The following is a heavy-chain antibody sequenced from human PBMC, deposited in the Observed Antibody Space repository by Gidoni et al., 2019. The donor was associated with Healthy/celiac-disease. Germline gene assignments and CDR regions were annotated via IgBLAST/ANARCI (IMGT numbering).Heavy chain of an antibody. V-gene: IGHV4-61*01. CDR3: ARDRGGTSRVGWFDP. J-gene: IGHJ5*02. D-gene: IGHD2-2*01. CDR1: GGSVRRGSYY. CDR2: IYYSGST. Sequence: QVQLQESGPVLVKPSATLSLTCTVSGGSVRRGSYYWSWIRQPPGKGLEWIGYIYYSGSTNYNPSLKSRVTISVDTSKNQFSLKLSSVTAADTAVYYCARDRGGTSRVGWFDPWGQGTLVTVSS.